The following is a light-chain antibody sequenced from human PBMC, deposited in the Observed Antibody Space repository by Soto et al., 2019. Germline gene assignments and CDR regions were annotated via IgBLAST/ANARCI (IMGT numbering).Light chain of an antibody. CDR1: QSVSSRS. J-gene: IGKJ2*01. CDR2: AAS. CDR3: HQYDISPRT. Sequence: EILLTQSQGTLSLSPGERATLFCRASQSVSSRSLAWYQQKPGQAPRLLIYAASSRATGIPDRFSGNGSGTDFTLSIGRLEPEDFAVYYCHQYDISPRTFGQGTTLEIK. V-gene: IGKV3-20*01.